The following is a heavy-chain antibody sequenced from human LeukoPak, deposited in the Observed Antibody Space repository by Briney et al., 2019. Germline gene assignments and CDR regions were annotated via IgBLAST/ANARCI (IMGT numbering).Heavy chain of an antibody. CDR1: TYTFTDYY. CDR3: ARDRGAGGWECGTY. V-gene: IGHV1-2*06. D-gene: IGHD1-26*01. Sequence: GSVKVSCKAYTYTFTDYYMQWVRPAHGRGREWMGRINANIGDTNFAQKFQDRVTMTRDTTINTAYMELSRLTPDDTAVYYCARDRGAGGWECGTYWGQGTLVTVSS. CDR2: INANIGDT. J-gene: IGHJ4*02.